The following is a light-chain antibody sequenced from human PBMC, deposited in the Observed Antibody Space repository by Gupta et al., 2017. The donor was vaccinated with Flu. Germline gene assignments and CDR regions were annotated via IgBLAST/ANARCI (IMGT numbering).Light chain of an antibody. V-gene: IGKV3-20*01. CDR3: QQYGTWT. CDR1: QSVSSSY. J-gene: IGKJ1*01. CDR2: GAY. Sequence: DIVLTQSPGTLSLSPGERATLSCRASQSVSSSYLAWYQQKPGQARRLLIYGAYSRDTGITDRVSGSGAGTDFTLTSRRLETEDFEGYYCQQYGTWTFGQGTKVEIK.